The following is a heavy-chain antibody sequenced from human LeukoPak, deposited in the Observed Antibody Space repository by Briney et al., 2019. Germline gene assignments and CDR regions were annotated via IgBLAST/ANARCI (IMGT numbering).Heavy chain of an antibody. D-gene: IGHD5-24*01. J-gene: IGHJ4*02. V-gene: IGHV4-39*07. CDR3: ARRSVGWLQHAVDY. CDR2: IYHSGST. CDR1: GGSISNGAYY. Sequence: SETLSLTCTVSGGSISNGAYYWVWLRQPPGKEREWIGSIYHSGSTYYNPSLNRLATISVDTYNYLFSLMLSSAPAADTATYYCARRSVGWLQHAVDYWGQGTLVTVSS.